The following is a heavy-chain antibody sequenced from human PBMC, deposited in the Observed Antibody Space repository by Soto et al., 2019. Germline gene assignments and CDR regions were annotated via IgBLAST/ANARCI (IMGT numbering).Heavy chain of an antibody. Sequence: PGGSLRLSCAASGFSFRSYEMSWVRQTPGKGLEWISFISSSGSAIYYADSVKGRFTISRDNTKNSLYLQMNSLTAEDTAVYYCANLYDSGDYYYPPGAFDIWGQGTMVTVSS. CDR1: GFSFRSYE. J-gene: IGHJ3*02. D-gene: IGHD3-22*01. CDR2: ISSSGSAI. V-gene: IGHV3-48*03. CDR3: ANLYDSGDYYYPPGAFDI.